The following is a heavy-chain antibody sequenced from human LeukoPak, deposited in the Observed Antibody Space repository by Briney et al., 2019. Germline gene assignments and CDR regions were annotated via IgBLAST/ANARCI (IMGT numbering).Heavy chain of an antibody. V-gene: IGHV4-59*01. J-gene: IGHJ4*02. CDR1: VGSISSYY. CDR3: ARDRGIAAAVHTTRYYFDY. Sequence: SETLSLTCTVSVGSISSYYWSWIRQPPGKGLEWIGYIYYSWSTNYNPALKRRGTISVDTSNNQFSLQLSSVTAADTAVYSCARDRGIAAAVHTTRYYFDYWGQGTLVTVSS. CDR2: IYYSWST. D-gene: IGHD6-13*01.